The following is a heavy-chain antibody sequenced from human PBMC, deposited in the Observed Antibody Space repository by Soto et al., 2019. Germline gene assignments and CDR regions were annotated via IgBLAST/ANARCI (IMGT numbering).Heavy chain of an antibody. D-gene: IGHD2-21*02. V-gene: IGHV3-30*18. Sequence: QVQLVESGGGVVQPGRSLRLSCAASGFTFSSYGMHWVRQAPGKGLEWVAVISYDGSNKYYADSVKGRFTISRDNSKNTLYLPRNGLRAVDTAGYYCAKGPVTVVTPGYFQHWGQGTLVTVSS. CDR2: ISYDGSNK. J-gene: IGHJ1*01. CDR1: GFTFSSYG. CDR3: AKGPVTVVTPGYFQH.